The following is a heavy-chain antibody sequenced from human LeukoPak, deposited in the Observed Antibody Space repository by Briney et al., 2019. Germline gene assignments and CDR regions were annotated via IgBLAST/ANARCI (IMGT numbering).Heavy chain of an antibody. CDR2: INPNSGGT. D-gene: IGHD3-16*01. CDR3: ARVYDRRGAPHLLFDY. V-gene: IGHV1-2*02. J-gene: IGHJ4*02. Sequence: ASVKVSCKASGYTFTGYYMHWARQAPGQGLEWMGWINPNSGGTNYAQKFQGRVTMTRDTSISTAYMELSRLRSDDTAVYYCARVYDRRGAPHLLFDYWGQGTLVTVSS. CDR1: GYTFTGYY.